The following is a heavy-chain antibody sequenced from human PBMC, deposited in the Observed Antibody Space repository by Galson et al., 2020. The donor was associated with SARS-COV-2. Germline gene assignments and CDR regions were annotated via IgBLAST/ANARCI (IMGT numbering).Heavy chain of an antibody. V-gene: IGHV4-39*01. CDR2: IYYSGST. CDR3: ARLGYCSGGSCYSGRNWFDP. CDR1: GGSISSSSYY. D-gene: IGHD2-15*01. Sequence: SETLSLNCTVSGGSISSSSYYWGWIRQPPGKGLEWIGSIYYSGSTYYNPSLKSRVTISVDTSKNQFSLKLSSVTAADTAVYYCARLGYCSGGSCYSGRNWFDPWGQGTLVTVSS. J-gene: IGHJ5*02.